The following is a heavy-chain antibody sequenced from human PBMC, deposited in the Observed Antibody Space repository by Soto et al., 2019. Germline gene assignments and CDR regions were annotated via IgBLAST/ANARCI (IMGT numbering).Heavy chain of an antibody. CDR2: INAGNGNT. CDR1: GYTFTSYA. D-gene: IGHD3-10*01. CDR3: ARGYYYGSGRHYYYGMDV. Sequence: ASVKVSCKASGYTFTSYAMHWVRQAPGQRLEWMGWINAGNGNTKYSQKFQGRVTITRDTSASTAYMELSSLRSEDTAVYYCARGYYYGSGRHYYYGMDVWGQGTTVTVSS. V-gene: IGHV1-3*01. J-gene: IGHJ6*02.